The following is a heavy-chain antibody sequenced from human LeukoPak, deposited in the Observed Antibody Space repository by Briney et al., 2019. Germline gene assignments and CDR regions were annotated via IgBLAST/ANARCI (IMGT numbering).Heavy chain of an antibody. D-gene: IGHD3-16*01. CDR2: IDDSERT. CDR3: STRLGEHFDY. V-gene: IGHV3-23*05. Sequence: GGSLRLSCTASVFTFSSYTLNWVRQAPGKGLEWVSTIDDSERTHYADSVQGRFTISRDNSKNTIFLHMNSLRAEDTAVYFCSTRLGEHFDYWGQGTRVTVSS. J-gene: IGHJ4*02. CDR1: VFTFSSYT.